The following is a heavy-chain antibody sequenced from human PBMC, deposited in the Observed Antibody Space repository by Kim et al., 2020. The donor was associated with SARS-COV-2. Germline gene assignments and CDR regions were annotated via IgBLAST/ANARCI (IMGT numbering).Heavy chain of an antibody. CDR3: ARWHFDWLQRGGYYDYYGMDV. CDR1: GFTFSSYA. J-gene: IGHJ6*02. V-gene: IGHV3-23*01. Sequence: GGSLRLSCAASGFTFSSYAMSWVRQAPGKGLEWVSAISGSGGGTYYADSVKGRFTISRDNSKNTLYLQINSLRAEDTAVYYCARWHFDWLQRGGYYDYYGMDVWGQGTTVTVSS. CDR2: ISGSGGGT. D-gene: IGHD3-9*01.